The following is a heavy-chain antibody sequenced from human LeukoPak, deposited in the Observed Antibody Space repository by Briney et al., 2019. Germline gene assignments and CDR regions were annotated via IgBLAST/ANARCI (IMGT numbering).Heavy chain of an antibody. D-gene: IGHD6-19*01. Sequence: GGSLRLSCAASGFTFSSYAMSWVRQAPGKGLEWVAAISYTGGSTYYADSVEGRFTISRDNSKNTLDLQMSSLRAADTAVYYCAKDRKTTGWHILDHWGQGTLVTVSS. CDR3: AKDRKTTGWHILDH. CDR1: GFTFSSYA. V-gene: IGHV3-23*01. J-gene: IGHJ4*02. CDR2: ISYTGGST.